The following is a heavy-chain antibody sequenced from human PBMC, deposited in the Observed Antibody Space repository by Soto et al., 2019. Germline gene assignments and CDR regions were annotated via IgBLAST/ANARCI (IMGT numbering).Heavy chain of an antibody. Sequence: WGSLRLSCAASGFTFNNYAMTWVRRAPGKGLEWVSSISASGGGTFYADSVKGRFIISRDSSKDTLYLQMNSLRVEDTAVYYCAKSRTATTSCYGSWGQGARVTVSS. V-gene: IGHV3-23*01. J-gene: IGHJ5*02. D-gene: IGHD2-2*01. CDR2: ISASGGGT. CDR3: AKSRTATTSCYGS. CDR1: GFTFNNYA.